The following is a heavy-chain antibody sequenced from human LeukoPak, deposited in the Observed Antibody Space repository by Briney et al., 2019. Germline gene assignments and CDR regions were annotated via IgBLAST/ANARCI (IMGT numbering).Heavy chain of an antibody. CDR2: INPNSGGT. D-gene: IGHD2-15*01. J-gene: IGHJ5*02. Sequence: ASVKVSCEASGYTFTGYYMHWVRQAPGQGLEWMGWINPNSGGTNYAQKFQGRVTMTGDTSISTAYMELSRLRSDDTAVYYCARDSRYCSGGSCFFWFDPWGQGTLVTVSS. V-gene: IGHV1-2*02. CDR3: ARDSRYCSGGSCFFWFDP. CDR1: GYTFTGYY.